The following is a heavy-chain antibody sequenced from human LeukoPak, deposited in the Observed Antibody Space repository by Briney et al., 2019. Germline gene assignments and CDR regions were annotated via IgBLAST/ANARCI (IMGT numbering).Heavy chain of an antibody. J-gene: IGHJ4*02. Sequence: SETLSLTCTVSDDSISDYYRGWIRQPPGKGLEWIGYIYHSGSTYYNPSLKSRVIISVDRSKNQFSLKLSSVTAADTAVYYCARVDVGATAGTFDYWGQGTLVTVSS. CDR2: IYHSGST. V-gene: IGHV4-59*12. CDR3: ARVDVGATAGTFDY. CDR1: DDSISDYY. D-gene: IGHD1-26*01.